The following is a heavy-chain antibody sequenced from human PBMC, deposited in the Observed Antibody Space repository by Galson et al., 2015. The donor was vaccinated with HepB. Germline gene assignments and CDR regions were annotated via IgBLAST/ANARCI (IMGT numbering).Heavy chain of an antibody. CDR3: ARDGPETSLYYYMDV. CDR2: ISSDGTKK. D-gene: IGHD3/OR15-3a*01. V-gene: IGHV3-30-3*01. CDR1: GFSFSKNA. Sequence: SLRLSCAASGFSFSKNAMHWVRQAPGKGLNWVAVISSDGTKKYYADSVKGRLTISRDNSKNTLYLQMNSLRAEDTAVYYCARDGPETSLYYYMDVWGKGTTVTVSS. J-gene: IGHJ6*03.